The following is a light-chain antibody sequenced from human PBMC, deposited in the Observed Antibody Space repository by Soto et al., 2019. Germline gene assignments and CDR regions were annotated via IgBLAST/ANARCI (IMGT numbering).Light chain of an antibody. CDR2: RTS. J-gene: IGKJ1*01. V-gene: IGKV3-15*01. Sequence: EIVMTQSPATLSVSPGERATLSCRASQSISSNLAWYQQKPGQAPRLLMFRTSSRATGFPVRFSGSGSGTEFTLTISSLQPEDFATYYCQQANSFPPTTFGQGTKVEIK. CDR1: QSISSN. CDR3: QQANSFPPTT.